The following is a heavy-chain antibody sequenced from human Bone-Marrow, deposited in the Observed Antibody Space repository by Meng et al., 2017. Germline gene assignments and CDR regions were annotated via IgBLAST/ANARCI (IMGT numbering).Heavy chain of an antibody. CDR1: GFTFSTYT. Sequence: GESLKIFCAPPGFTFSTYTMNWVPQAPGKGLEWVAVISYDGSNKYYADSVKGRFTISRDNSKNSLYLEMNSLRAEDTAVYYCATDGGDDYGHYEYASRNDYWGQGTLVTVSS. D-gene: IGHD4-17*01. V-gene: IGHV3-30*07. CDR2: ISYDGSNK. J-gene: IGHJ4*02. CDR3: ATDGGDDYGHYEYASRNDY.